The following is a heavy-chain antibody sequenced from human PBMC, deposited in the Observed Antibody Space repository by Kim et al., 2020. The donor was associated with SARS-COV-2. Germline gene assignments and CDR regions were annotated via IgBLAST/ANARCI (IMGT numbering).Heavy chain of an antibody. Sequence: SETLSLTCTVSGGSISSGGYYWSWIRQHPGKGLEWIGYIYYSGSTYYNPSLKSRVTMSVDTSKNQFSRKLSSVTAADTAVYYCARCRNSAYDFDCWGQGTLVTVSS. D-gene: IGHD5-12*01. CDR3: ARCRNSAYDFDC. CDR2: IYYSGST. V-gene: IGHV4-31*03. J-gene: IGHJ4*02. CDR1: GGSISSGGYY.